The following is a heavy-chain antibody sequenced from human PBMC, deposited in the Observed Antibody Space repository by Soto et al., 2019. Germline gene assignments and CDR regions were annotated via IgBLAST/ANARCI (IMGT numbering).Heavy chain of an antibody. CDR2: IDPSDSYT. V-gene: IGHV5-10-1*01. J-gene: IGHJ5*02. CDR1: GYSFTSYW. Sequence: PXESLKISCKGSGYSFTSYWISWVRQMPGKGLEWMGRIDPSDSYTNYSPSFQGHVTISADKSISTAYLQWSSLKASDTAMYYCARSSSLATSLVFWFDPWGQGALVTVSS. D-gene: IGHD6-6*01. CDR3: ARSSSLATSLVFWFDP.